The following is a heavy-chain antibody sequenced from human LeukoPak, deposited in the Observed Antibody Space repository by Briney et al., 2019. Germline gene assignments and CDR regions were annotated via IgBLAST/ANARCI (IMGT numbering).Heavy chain of an antibody. J-gene: IGHJ6*04. CDR2: VSYDITRT. V-gene: IGHV3-23*01. Sequence: GGSLRLSCAASGFTFSSYAMTWVRQAPGEGLEWGSAVSYDITRTFYADSVKGRFAISRDNSRNTLFLQMNSLRADDTAVYYCARPGCGGNCYYRMDVWGKGTTVTVSS. CDR1: GFTFSSYA. CDR3: ARPGCGGNCYYRMDV. D-gene: IGHD2-21*01.